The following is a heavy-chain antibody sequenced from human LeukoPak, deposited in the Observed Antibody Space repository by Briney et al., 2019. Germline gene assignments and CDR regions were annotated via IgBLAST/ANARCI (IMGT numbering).Heavy chain of an antibody. CDR2: IYNGVNT. J-gene: IGHJ4*02. CDR3: ARARDCSSTSCYILGDY. D-gene: IGHD2-2*02. Sequence: SETLSLTCTVSGASVSSASYWTWIRQPPGKGVEWIAHIYNGVNTNYNPSLKSRVTISVDTSKNQFSLKLSSVTAADTAVYYCARARDCSSTSCYILGDYWGQGTLVTVSS. CDR1: GASVSSASY. V-gene: IGHV4-61*01.